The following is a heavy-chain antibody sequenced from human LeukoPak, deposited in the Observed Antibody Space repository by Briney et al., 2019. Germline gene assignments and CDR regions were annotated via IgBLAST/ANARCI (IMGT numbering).Heavy chain of an antibody. D-gene: IGHD1-26*01. CDR3: ASPSGSKAVGVDAFDI. CDR2: INPNSGGT. Sequence: GASVKVSCKASGYTFTGYYMHWVRQAPGQGLEWMGWINPNSGGTNYAQKFQGRVTMTRDTSISTAYMELSSLRSEDTAVYYCASPSGSKAVGVDAFDIWGQGTMVTVSS. V-gene: IGHV1-2*02. J-gene: IGHJ3*02. CDR1: GYTFTGYY.